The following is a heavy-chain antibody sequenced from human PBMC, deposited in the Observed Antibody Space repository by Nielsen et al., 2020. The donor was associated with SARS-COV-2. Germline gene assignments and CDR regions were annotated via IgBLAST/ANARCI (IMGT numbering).Heavy chain of an antibody. J-gene: IGHJ4*02. CDR3: AKGFWGYDSFGTQNDY. CDR2: INWNSGSI. CDR1: GFTFDDYG. Sequence: GESLKISCAASGFTFDDYGMSWVRQAPGKGLEWVSGINWNSGSIGYADSVKGRFTISRDNAKNSLYLQMNSLRAEDTALYYCAKGFWGYDSFGTQNDYWGQGTLVTVSS. D-gene: IGHD5-12*01. V-gene: IGHV3-20*04.